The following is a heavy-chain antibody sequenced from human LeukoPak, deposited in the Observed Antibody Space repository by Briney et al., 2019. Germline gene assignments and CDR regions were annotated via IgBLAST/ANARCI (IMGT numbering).Heavy chain of an antibody. Sequence: SETLSLTCTVSGGSISSYYWSWIRQPPGKGLEWIGYIYYSGSTNYNPSLKSRVTISVDTSKNQFSLKLTSVTAADTAIYYCARNVRESIWYYFDYWGQGTLVTVSS. CDR1: GGSISSYY. V-gene: IGHV4-59*08. D-gene: IGHD6-13*01. J-gene: IGHJ4*02. CDR2: IYYSGST. CDR3: ARNVRESIWYYFDY.